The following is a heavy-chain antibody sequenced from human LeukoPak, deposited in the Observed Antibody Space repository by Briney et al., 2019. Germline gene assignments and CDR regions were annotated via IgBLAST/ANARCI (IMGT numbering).Heavy chain of an antibody. CDR3: ARCPSIAQYYYYYYYMDV. CDR2: IKQDGSEK. CDR1: GFTFSSYW. J-gene: IGHJ6*03. D-gene: IGHD6-6*01. V-gene: IGHV3-7*01. Sequence: GGSLRHACAASGFTFSSYWMSWVRQAPGKGLEWVANIKQDGSEKYYVDSVKGRFTISRDNAKNSLYLQMNSLRAEDTAVYYYARCPSIAQYYYYYYYMDVWGKGTTVTISS.